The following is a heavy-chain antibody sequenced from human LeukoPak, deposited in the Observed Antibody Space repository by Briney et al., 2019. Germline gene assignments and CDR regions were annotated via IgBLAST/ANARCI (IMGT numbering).Heavy chain of an antibody. Sequence: ASVKVSCKASGYTFTSYYMHWMRQAPGQGPEWMGIINPRGGSTDYSQKFQDRVTMSSDRSTSTVYMELSSLRSEDTAVYFCARVGVTAATADYWGQGTLVTVSS. CDR1: GYTFTSYY. CDR3: ARVGVTAATADY. D-gene: IGHD6-25*01. J-gene: IGHJ4*02. V-gene: IGHV1-46*01. CDR2: INPRGGST.